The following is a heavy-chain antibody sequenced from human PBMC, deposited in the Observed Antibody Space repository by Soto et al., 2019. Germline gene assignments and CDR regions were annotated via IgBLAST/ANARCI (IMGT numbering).Heavy chain of an antibody. Sequence: SETLSLTCAVSGYSISSGYYWGWLRQPPGKGLEWIGSIYHGGSTHYNASLKSRLTISVDTSQNQFSLHLTSVTATDTAVYYCARGRFGEIHDYWGQGTLVTVSS. D-gene: IGHD3-10*01. V-gene: IGHV4-38-2*01. CDR1: GYSISSGYY. CDR3: ARGRFGEIHDY. J-gene: IGHJ4*02. CDR2: IYHGGST.